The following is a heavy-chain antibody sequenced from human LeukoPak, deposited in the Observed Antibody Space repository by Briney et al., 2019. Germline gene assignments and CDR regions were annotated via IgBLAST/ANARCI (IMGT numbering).Heavy chain of an antibody. J-gene: IGHJ4*02. CDR3: ARPRSGGDFDY. CDR1: GYTFSGSY. V-gene: IGHV1-2*02. CDR2: INPDSGGT. D-gene: IGHD2-21*01. Sequence: ASVKVSCKASGYTFSGSYLHWVRQAPGQGLEWMGWINPDSGGTLYAQRFQARVTMTRDTSISTAYMELSRLRSDDTAVYYCARPRSGGDFDYWGQGTLVTVSS.